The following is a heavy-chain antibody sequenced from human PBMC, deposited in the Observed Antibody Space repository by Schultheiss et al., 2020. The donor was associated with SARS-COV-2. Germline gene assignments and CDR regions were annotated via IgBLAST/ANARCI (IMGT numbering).Heavy chain of an antibody. D-gene: IGHD5-12*01. CDR3: ARGGIVATRPLFDY. CDR2: IYYSGST. Sequence: WVRQAPGKGLEWIGSIYYSGSTYYNPSLKSRVTISVDTSKNQFSLKLSSVTAADTAVYYCARGGIVATRPLFDYWGQGTLVTVSS. J-gene: IGHJ4*02. V-gene: IGHV4-39*07.